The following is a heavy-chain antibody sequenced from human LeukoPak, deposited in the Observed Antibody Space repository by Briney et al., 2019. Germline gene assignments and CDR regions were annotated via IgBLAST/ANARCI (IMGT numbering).Heavy chain of an antibody. CDR2: ISSSGSTI. CDR3: AELGITMIGGV. J-gene: IGHJ6*04. CDR1: GFTFSSYE. D-gene: IGHD3-10*02. V-gene: IGHV3-48*03. Sequence: GGSLRFSGAASGFTFSSYEMNWVGQAPGKGLEWVSYISSSGSTIYYADSVKGRFTISRDNAKNSLYLQMNSLRAEDTAVYYCAELGITMIGGVWGKGTTVTISS.